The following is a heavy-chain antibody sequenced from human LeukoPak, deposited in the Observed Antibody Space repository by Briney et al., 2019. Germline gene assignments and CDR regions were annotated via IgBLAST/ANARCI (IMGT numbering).Heavy chain of an antibody. J-gene: IGHJ4*02. Sequence: GGSLRFSCAASGFTFSSYSMNWVRQAPGKGLEWVSSISSSSSYIYYADSVKGRFTISRDNAKNSLYLQMNSLRAKDTAVYYCARDGYSSSWYEAYFDYWGQGTLATVSS. CDR2: ISSSSSYI. D-gene: IGHD6-13*01. CDR1: GFTFSSYS. V-gene: IGHV3-21*01. CDR3: ARDGYSSSWYEAYFDY.